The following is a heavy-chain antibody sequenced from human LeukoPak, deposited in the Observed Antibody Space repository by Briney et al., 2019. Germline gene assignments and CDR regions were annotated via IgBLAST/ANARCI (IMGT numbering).Heavy chain of an antibody. CDR1: GYSISSGYY. Sequence: SETLSLTCTVSGYSISSGYYWGWIRQPPGKGLEWIGSIYHSGSTYYNPSLKSRVTISVDTSKNQFSLKLSSVTAADTAVYYCAREDGSGSYDGYWGQGTLVTVSS. CDR2: IYHSGST. J-gene: IGHJ4*02. D-gene: IGHD3-10*01. CDR3: AREDGSGSYDGY. V-gene: IGHV4-38-2*02.